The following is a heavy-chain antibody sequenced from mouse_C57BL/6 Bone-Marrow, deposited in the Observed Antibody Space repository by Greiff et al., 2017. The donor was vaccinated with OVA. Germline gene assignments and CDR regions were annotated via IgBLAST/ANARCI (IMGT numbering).Heavy chain of an antibody. V-gene: IGHV1-19*01. CDR3: ARYGDGSNWYFDV. J-gene: IGHJ1*03. Sequence: VQLQQSGPVLVKPGASVKMSCKASGYTFTDYYMNWVKQSHGKSLEWIGVINPYNGGTSYNQKFKGKATLTVDKSSSTAYMELNSLTSEDSAVYYCARYGDGSNWYFDVWGTGTTVTVSS. CDR2: INPYNGGT. CDR1: GYTFTDYY. D-gene: IGHD2-3*01.